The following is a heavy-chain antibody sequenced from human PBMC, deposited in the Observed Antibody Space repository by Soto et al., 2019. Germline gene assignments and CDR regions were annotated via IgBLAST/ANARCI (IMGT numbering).Heavy chain of an antibody. CDR3: AREVYSSTYFDS. V-gene: IGHV2-5*02. J-gene: IGHJ4*02. D-gene: IGHD6-13*01. Sequence: QITLKESGPTLVRPTQTLTLTCTFSGFSLSTSGVGVGWIRQPPGKALEWLALIYWDDDHRYSPSLKTRLTITTDTSKNQVVLTMTKLDPADTATYYCAREVYSSTYFDSWGQGTLVTVSS. CDR1: GFSLSTSGVG. CDR2: IYWDDDH.